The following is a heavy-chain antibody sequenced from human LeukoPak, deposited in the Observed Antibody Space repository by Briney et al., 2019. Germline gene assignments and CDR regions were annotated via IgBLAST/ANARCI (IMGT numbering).Heavy chain of an antibody. CDR2: ISGSGGST. V-gene: IGHV3-23*01. Sequence: GGSLRLSCAASGFTFSSYAMSWVRQAPGKGLEWVSAISGSGGSTYYAGSVKDRFTISRDNAKNSLYLQMNSLRAEDTAVYYCARGRADGDYAIDYWGQGTLVTVSS. D-gene: IGHD4-17*01. J-gene: IGHJ4*02. CDR1: GFTFSSYA. CDR3: ARGRADGDYAIDY.